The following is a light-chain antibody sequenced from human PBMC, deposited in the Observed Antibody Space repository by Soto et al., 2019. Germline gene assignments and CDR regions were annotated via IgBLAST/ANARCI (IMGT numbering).Light chain of an antibody. V-gene: IGKV1-39*01. J-gene: IGKJ1*01. CDR3: QQSYSNTWT. CDR1: QSISSY. Sequence: DIQMTQSPSSLSAYVGDRVTITCRASQSISSYLNWYQQKPGKAPKLLIYAASSLQSGVPSRFSGSGSGTDFTLTISSLQPEDFATYYCQQSYSNTWTFGQGTKVEIK. CDR2: AAS.